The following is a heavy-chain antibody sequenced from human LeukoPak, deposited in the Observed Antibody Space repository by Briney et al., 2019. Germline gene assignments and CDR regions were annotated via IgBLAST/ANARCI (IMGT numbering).Heavy chain of an antibody. V-gene: IGHV4-34*01. Sequence: SETLSLTCAVYGGSFSGYYWSWIRQPPGKGLEWIGEINHSGSTNYNPSLKSRVTISVDTSKNQFSLKLSSVTAADTAVYYCARTVVVAATDLSRNYYYYGMDVWGQGTTVTVSS. CDR3: ARTVVVAATDLSRNYYYYGMDV. J-gene: IGHJ6*02. CDR1: GGSFSGYY. CDR2: INHSGST. D-gene: IGHD2-15*01.